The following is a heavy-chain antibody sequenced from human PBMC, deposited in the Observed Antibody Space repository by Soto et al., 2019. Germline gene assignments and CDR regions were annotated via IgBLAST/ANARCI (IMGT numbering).Heavy chain of an antibody. CDR2: IDQSGGTT. CDR1: GFIFSTYA. Sequence: EVQLLESGGGLVQPGGSLRLSCAASGFIFSTYAMNWVRQAPGKGLELVASIDQSGGTTYYAESVRGRFAISRDNSINTLFLQMSSLRAVDTALYYCAHPRGYGVFDAVDIWGQVTMVTVSS. D-gene: IGHD4-17*01. J-gene: IGHJ3*02. CDR3: AHPRGYGVFDAVDI. V-gene: IGHV3-23*01.